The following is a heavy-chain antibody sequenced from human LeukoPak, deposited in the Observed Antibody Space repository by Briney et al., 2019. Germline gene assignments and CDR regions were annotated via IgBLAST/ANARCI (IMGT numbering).Heavy chain of an antibody. CDR2: ISGSGGST. CDR1: GFTFSSYA. D-gene: IGHD4-17*01. Sequence: HPGGSLRLSCAASGFTFSSYAMSWVRQAPGKGLEWVSAISGSGGSTYYADSVKGRFTISRDNSKNTLYLQMNSLRAEDTAVYYCAQHDYGDYFPYYMDVWGKGTTVTVSS. J-gene: IGHJ6*03. CDR3: AQHDYGDYFPYYMDV. V-gene: IGHV3-23*01.